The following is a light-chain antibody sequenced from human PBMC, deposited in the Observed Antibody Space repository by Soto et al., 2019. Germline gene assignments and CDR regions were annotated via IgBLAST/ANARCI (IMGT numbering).Light chain of an antibody. CDR3: QAWDSSVV. CDR1: KLGGKY. Sequence: SYELTQPPSVYVSPGQTASMTCSGDKLGGKYVCWYQQKPGQSPVLVIYDDSKRPSGIPERFSGSNSGNTATLTISGTQAMDEADYYCQAWDSSVVFGGGTKVTVL. V-gene: IGLV3-1*01. CDR2: DDS. J-gene: IGLJ2*01.